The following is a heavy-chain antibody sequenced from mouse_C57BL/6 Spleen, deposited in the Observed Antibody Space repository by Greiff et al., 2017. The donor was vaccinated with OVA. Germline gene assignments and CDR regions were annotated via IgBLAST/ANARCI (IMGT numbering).Heavy chain of an antibody. D-gene: IGHD2-2*01. J-gene: IGHJ3*01. CDR2: ILPGSGST. CDR3: ARRGGLPAWFAY. Sequence: QVQLQQSGAELMKPGASVKLSCKATGYTFTGYWIEWVKQRPGHGLEWIGEILPGSGSTNYNEKFKGKATFTADTSSNTAYMQLSSLTTEDSAIDYGARRGGLPAWFAYWGQGTLVTVSA. V-gene: IGHV1-9*01. CDR1: GYTFTGYW.